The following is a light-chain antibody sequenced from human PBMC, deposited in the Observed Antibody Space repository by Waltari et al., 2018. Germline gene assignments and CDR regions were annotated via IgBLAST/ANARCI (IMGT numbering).Light chain of an antibody. CDR1: SSNIGAGYA. Sequence: QSVLTQPPSVSGAPGQEVTISCTGSSSNIGAGYAVHWYQQLPETAPKLLIYNNFDRPSGVPDRFSASKSDTSASLAITGLQTDDEAHYYCQSYDSSLSGSVFGGGTKLTVL. CDR2: NNF. J-gene: IGLJ3*02. V-gene: IGLV1-40*01. CDR3: QSYDSSLSGSV.